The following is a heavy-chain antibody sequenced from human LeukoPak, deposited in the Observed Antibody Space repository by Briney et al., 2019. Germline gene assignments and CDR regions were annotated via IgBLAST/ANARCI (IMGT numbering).Heavy chain of an antibody. CDR1: GGSISSYY. CDR3: ARDRYDFWSGQYYCYMDV. D-gene: IGHD3-3*01. J-gene: IGHJ6*03. CDR2: IYTSGST. V-gene: IGHV4-4*07. Sequence: SETLSLTCTVSGGSISSYYWSWIRQPAGKGLEWIGRIYTSGSTNYNPSLKSRVTMSVDTSKNQFSLKLSSVAAADTAVYYCARDRYDFWSGQYYCYMDVWGKGTTVTVSS.